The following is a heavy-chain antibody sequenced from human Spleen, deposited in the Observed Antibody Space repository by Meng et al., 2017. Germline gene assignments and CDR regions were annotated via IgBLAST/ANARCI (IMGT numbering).Heavy chain of an antibody. Sequence: GSLRLSCTVSGGSVSGYYWSWIRQPPGKGLEWIGYIHYSGSTNYNPSLKSRVTISVDTSRNQFSLRLTSVTAADTAVYYCARVRNWDIDYWGQGTLVTVSS. D-gene: IGHD1/OR15-1a*01. CDR2: IHYSGST. V-gene: IGHV4-59*02. J-gene: IGHJ4*02. CDR1: GGSVSGYY. CDR3: ARVRNWDIDY.